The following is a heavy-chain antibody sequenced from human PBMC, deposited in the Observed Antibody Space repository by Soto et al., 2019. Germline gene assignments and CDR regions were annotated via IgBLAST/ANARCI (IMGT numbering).Heavy chain of an antibody. D-gene: IGHD2-8*02. J-gene: IGHJ4*02. V-gene: IGHV4-34*01. Sequence: PSETLSLTCAVYGGSFSGYYWTWIRQPPGTGLEWIGEISHSGSTNYNPSLKRRVTISVDTSKNQFSLKLTSVTAADTAVYYCARDKITGLFDYWGQGTLVTVS. CDR2: ISHSGST. CDR3: ARDKITGLFDY. CDR1: GGSFSGYY.